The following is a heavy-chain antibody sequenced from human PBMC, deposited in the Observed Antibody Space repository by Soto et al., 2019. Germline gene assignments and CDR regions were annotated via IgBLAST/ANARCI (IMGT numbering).Heavy chain of an antibody. Sequence: TLSLTCSVSGGSMNIGSHSWNWIRQSAGKGLEWIGFVYYSGTTYYNPALNSRVTISVDRAKSQFSLQLRSVTAADTAVYYCAGEVAAAGTNYGMDVWGQGTTVTVSS. CDR2: VYYSGTT. CDR1: GGSMNIGSHS. CDR3: AGEVAAAGTNYGMDV. V-gene: IGHV4-30-2*06. J-gene: IGHJ6*02. D-gene: IGHD6-25*01.